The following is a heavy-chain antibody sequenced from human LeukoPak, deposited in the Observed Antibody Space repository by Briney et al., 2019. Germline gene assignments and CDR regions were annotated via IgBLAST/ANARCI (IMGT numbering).Heavy chain of an antibody. V-gene: IGHV3-33*01. J-gene: IGHJ4*02. CDR2: IAYDGRRA. CDR3: TRYNNDHFDY. CDR1: GFTFGGYG. D-gene: IGHD1-14*01. Sequence: GRSLRLSCAGSGFTFGGYGMHWFRQTPGKGLEGVAVIAYDGRRAFYADSVKGGFTISRDNSKNTMSVQMDDLRAEDPAVYYCTRYNNDHFDYWGQGTLVTVSS.